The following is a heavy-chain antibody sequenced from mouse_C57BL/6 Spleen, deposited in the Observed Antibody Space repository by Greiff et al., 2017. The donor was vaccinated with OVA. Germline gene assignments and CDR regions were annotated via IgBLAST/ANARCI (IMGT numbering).Heavy chain of an antibody. J-gene: IGHJ2*01. CDR1: GYTFTDYN. CDR3: ARGKITTVVFDY. D-gene: IGHD1-1*01. CDR2: INPNNGGT. Sequence: VQLKESGPELVKPGASVKMSCKASGYTFTDYNMHWVKQSHGKSLEWIGYINPNNGGTSYNQKFKGKATLTVNKSSSTAYMELRSLTSEDSAVYYCARGKITTVVFDYWGQGTTLTVSS. V-gene: IGHV1-22*01.